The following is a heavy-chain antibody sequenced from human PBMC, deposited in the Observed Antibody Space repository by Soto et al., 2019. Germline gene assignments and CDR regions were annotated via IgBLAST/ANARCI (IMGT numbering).Heavy chain of an antibody. CDR2: IIHIFGTA. J-gene: IGHJ6*02. CDR3: ERGNSPDYDFWRGARKTYYYYYGMDV. D-gene: IGHD3-3*01. Sequence: QVQLVQSGAEVKKAGPSVKVSCKASVGTFSSYAISLVRQAPGQGREWMGGIIHIFGTAYYAQKFQGRVTIIADEATSTGYMEQRSLRSEDRAVCYCERGNSPDYDFWRGARKTYYYYYGMDVWGQGTPVTGFS. CDR1: VGTFSSYA. V-gene: IGHV1-69*01.